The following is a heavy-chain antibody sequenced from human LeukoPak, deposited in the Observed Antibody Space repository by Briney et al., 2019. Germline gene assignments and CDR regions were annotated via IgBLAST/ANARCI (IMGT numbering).Heavy chain of an antibody. CDR3: ARRVSSSGFDAFDV. CDR2: NYPGDSDT. Sequence: GESLKISCKGSGYSFATYWIGWVRQMPGKGLEWMGINYPGDSDTTYSPSFQGQVNMSADNSISTAYLQWSSLKASDTAMYYCARRVSSSGFDAFDVWGQGTMVTVSS. V-gene: IGHV5-51*01. J-gene: IGHJ3*01. D-gene: IGHD5-12*01. CDR1: GYSFATYW.